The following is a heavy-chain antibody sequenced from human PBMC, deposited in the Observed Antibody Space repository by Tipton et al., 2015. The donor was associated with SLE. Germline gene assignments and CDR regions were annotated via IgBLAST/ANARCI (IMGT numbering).Heavy chain of an antibody. Sequence: TLSLTCAVYGGSFSGYYWSWIRQPPGKGLEWIGEINHSGSTNYNPSLKSRVTISVDTSKNQFSLKLSSVTAADTAVYYCARESGSSNYYYYGMDVWGQGTTVTVSS. CDR3: ARESGSSNYYYYGMDV. D-gene: IGHD1-26*01. CDR2: INHSGST. CDR1: GGSFSGYY. V-gene: IGHV4-34*01. J-gene: IGHJ6*02.